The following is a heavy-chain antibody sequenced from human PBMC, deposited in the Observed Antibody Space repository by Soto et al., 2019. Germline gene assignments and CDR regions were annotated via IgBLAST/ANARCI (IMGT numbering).Heavy chain of an antibody. Sequence: ASVKVSCKASGYTFTSYAMHWVRQAPGQRLEWMGWINAGNGNTKYSQKFQGRVTITRDTSASTAYMELSSLGSEDTAVYYCARLLSGWYYFDYWGQGTLVTVSS. CDR2: INAGNGNT. CDR1: GYTFTSYA. J-gene: IGHJ4*02. V-gene: IGHV1-3*01. D-gene: IGHD6-19*01. CDR3: ARLLSGWYYFDY.